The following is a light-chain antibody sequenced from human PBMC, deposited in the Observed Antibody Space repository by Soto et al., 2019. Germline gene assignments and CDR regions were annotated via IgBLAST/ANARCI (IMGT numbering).Light chain of an antibody. J-gene: IGKJ2*01. CDR1: QGISRW. Sequence: DIQMTQSPSTLSASVGDRVTITCRASQGISRWLAWYQQKPGKAPKLLIFEASSLESEVPSRFSGSGSGTEFTLTISSLQPDDFATYYCQQYNSYSATFGQGTKLEIK. CDR2: EAS. V-gene: IGKV1-5*01. CDR3: QQYNSYSAT.